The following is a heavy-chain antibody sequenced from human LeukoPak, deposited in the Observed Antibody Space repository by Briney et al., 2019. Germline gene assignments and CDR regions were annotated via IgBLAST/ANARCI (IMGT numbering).Heavy chain of an antibody. CDR1: GFTFSSYG. CDR3: AKEEWLQFIDY. Sequence: PGRSLRLSCAASGFTFSSYGMHWVRQAPGKGLEWVAVISYDGSNKYYADSMKGRFTISRDNSKNTLYLQMNSLRAEDTAVYYCAKEEWLQFIDYWGQGTLVTVSS. J-gene: IGHJ4*02. D-gene: IGHD5-12*01. CDR2: ISYDGSNK. V-gene: IGHV3-30*18.